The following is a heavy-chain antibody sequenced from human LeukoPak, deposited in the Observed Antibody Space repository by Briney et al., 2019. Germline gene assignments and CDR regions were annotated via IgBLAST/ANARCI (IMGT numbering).Heavy chain of an antibody. V-gene: IGHV3-20*04. J-gene: IGHJ3*02. CDR2: INWKGIST. CDR1: GFTFDDYG. D-gene: IGHD2-2*01. CDR3: ARDRQRTEAFGI. Sequence: GGSLRLSCAASGFTFDDYGMSWVRQGPGKGLEWVSGINWKGISTGYADSVKGRFTISRDNAKNSLYLQMNSLRAEDTALYYCARDRQRTEAFGIWGQGTTVTVSS.